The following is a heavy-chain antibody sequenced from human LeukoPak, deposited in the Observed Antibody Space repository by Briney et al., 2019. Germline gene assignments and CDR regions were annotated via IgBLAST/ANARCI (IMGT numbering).Heavy chain of an antibody. CDR2: ICGTDDST. J-gene: IGHJ4*02. Sequence: GGSLRLSCAASGFTFNIFAMSWVRQAPGRGLEGVSSICGTDDSTYYADSVKGRFTVCRDNYKSTSSLEMDKLRAQGTPLHFCAKRRSAVAGPRYFDYWGQGTLVTVSS. CDR3: AKRRSAVAGPRYFDY. V-gene: IGHV3-23*01. D-gene: IGHD6-19*01. CDR1: GFTFNIFA.